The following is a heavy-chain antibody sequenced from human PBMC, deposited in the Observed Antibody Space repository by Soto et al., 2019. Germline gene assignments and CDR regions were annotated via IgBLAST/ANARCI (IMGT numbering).Heavy chain of an antibody. D-gene: IGHD3-10*01. CDR1: GFTFSSYT. CDR3: AREVAYYGSGSYREITCLDS. CDR2: ISYDGSNK. J-gene: IGHJ4*02. V-gene: IGHV3-30-3*01. Sequence: LRLSCAASGFTFSSYTMHWVRQAPGKGLEWVAVISYDGSNKYYADSVKGRFTISRDSSKNSLYLQMSSLSAEDTAVYYCAREVAYYGSGSYREITCLDSWGQGTLVTVSS.